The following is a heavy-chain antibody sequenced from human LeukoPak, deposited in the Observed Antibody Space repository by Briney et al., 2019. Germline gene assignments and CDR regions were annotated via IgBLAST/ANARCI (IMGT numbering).Heavy chain of an antibody. CDR1: GFTFGNYA. J-gene: IGHJ6*02. D-gene: IGHD6-13*01. CDR2: ISGSGGST. V-gene: IGHV3-23*01. CDR3: AKNLYSSSWYDYYGMDV. Sequence: GGSLRLSCAASGFTFGNYAMTWVRQAPGKGLESVSAISGSGGSTYYADSVEGRFTISRDNSKNTLYLQMNSLRAEDTAVYYCAKNLYSSSWYDYYGMDVWGQGTTVTVSS.